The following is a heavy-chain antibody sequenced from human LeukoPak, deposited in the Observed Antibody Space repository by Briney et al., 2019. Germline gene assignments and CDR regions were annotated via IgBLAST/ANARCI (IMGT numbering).Heavy chain of an antibody. CDR2: ISGSGGTT. Sequence: GGSLRLSCAASGFSFSSYAMTWVRQAAGKGLEWVSVISGSGGTTYYADFVKGRFTISRDNSKNTLYLQMNSLRAEDTAVYYCAKNFIAVDTAMAYWGQGILVTVSS. V-gene: IGHV3-23*01. CDR1: GFSFSSYA. J-gene: IGHJ4*02. D-gene: IGHD5-18*01. CDR3: AKNFIAVDTAMAY.